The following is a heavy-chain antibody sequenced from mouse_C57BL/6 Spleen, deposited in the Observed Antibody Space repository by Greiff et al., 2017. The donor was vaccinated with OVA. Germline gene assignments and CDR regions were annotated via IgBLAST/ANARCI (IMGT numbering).Heavy chain of an antibody. D-gene: IGHD1-1*01. CDR3: ARATTVVATRYFDV. V-gene: IGHV1-61*01. CDR2: IYPSDSET. Sequence: QVQLQQPGAELVRPGSSVKLSCKASGYTFTSYWMDWVKQRPGQGLEWIGNIYPSDSETHYNQKFKDKATLTVDKSSSTAYMQLSSLTSEDSAVYDCARATTVVATRYFDVWGTGTTVTVAS. J-gene: IGHJ1*03. CDR1: GYTFTSYW.